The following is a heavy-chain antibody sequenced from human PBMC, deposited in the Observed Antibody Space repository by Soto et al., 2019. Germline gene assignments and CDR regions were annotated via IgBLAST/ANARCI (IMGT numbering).Heavy chain of an antibody. Sequence: PGGSLRLSCAASGFTFDDYAMHWVRQAPGKGLEWVSGISWNSGSIGYADSVKGRFTISRDNAKNSLYLQMNSLRAEDTALYYCAKDGRFGGNYYYYMGVRGKVPSVTIA. J-gene: IGHJ6*03. V-gene: IGHV3-9*01. D-gene: IGHD3-10*01. CDR1: GFTFDDYA. CDR2: ISWNSGSI. CDR3: AKDGRFGGNYYYYMGV.